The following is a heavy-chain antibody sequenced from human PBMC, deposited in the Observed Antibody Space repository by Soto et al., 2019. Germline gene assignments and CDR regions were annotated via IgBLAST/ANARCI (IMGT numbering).Heavy chain of an antibody. CDR3: ARVGATRLTGTNYFDF. Sequence: GALVKVSCKASGYTFLSYAMHWVRPAPGQGLEWMGWINAGNDNTRYSHKFQGRVTITRDTSATTVYLDLSSLRSEDTAVYYCARVGATRLTGTNYFDFWGQGNLVTVSS. CDR2: INAGNDNT. V-gene: IGHV1-3*01. CDR1: GYTFLSYA. D-gene: IGHD1-26*01. J-gene: IGHJ4*02.